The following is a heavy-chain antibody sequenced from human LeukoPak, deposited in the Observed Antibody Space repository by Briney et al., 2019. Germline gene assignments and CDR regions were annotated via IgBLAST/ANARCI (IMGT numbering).Heavy chain of an antibody. CDR2: IYHSGST. Sequence: SETLSLTCAVSGGSISSGGYSWSWIRQPPGKGLEWIGYIYHSGSTYYNPSLKSRVTISVDRSKNQFSLKLSSVTAADTAVYHCASSKWLPLDYWGQGTLVTVSS. CDR1: GGSISSGGYS. V-gene: IGHV4-30-2*01. CDR3: ASSKWLPLDY. J-gene: IGHJ4*02. D-gene: IGHD3-22*01.